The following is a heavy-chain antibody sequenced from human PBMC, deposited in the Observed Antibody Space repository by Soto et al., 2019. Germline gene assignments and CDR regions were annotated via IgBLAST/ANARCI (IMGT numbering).Heavy chain of an antibody. D-gene: IGHD2-2*01. CDR2: TSYDETNK. V-gene: IGHV3-30*18. Sequence: PGGSLRLSCAASGFSISNYGMHWVRQAPGKGLGGVAVTSYDETNKYYADSVKGRFTISRDSSKSTLYLQMNSLRAEETAVYFCAKSHCSSTSCYPLYYYYYGMDVWGQGTTVTVSS. CDR3: AKSHCSSTSCYPLYYYYYGMDV. CDR1: GFSISNYG. J-gene: IGHJ6*02.